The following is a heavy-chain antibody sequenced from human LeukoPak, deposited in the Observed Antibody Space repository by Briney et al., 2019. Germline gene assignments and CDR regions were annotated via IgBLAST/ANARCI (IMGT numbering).Heavy chain of an antibody. CDR2: IYHSGST. Sequence: PSETLSLTCTVSGYSISSGYYWGWIRQPPGKGLEWIGSIYHSGSTYYNPSLKSRVTISVDTSKNQFSLKLSSVTAAYTAVYYCARRTDYDILTGYYYYFDYWGQGTLVTVSS. D-gene: IGHD3-9*01. CDR3: ARRTDYDILTGYYYYFDY. CDR1: GYSISSGYY. V-gene: IGHV4-38-2*02. J-gene: IGHJ4*02.